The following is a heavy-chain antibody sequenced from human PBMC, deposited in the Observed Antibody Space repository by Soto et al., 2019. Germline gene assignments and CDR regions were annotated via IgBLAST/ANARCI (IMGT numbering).Heavy chain of an antibody. D-gene: IGHD5-12*01. CDR2: INPSGGSI. CDR3: ARFVYSGDDTFDY. CDR1: GYTFTSYY. Sequence: QVQLVQSGAEVKKPGASVKVSCKASGYTFTSYYMHWVRQAPGQGLGWMGIINPSGGSIRYAQKFPGRVTMTRDTSTSTFYMELSSLRSEDTAVYSCARFVYSGDDTFDYWGQGTLVTVSS. J-gene: IGHJ4*02. V-gene: IGHV1-46*03.